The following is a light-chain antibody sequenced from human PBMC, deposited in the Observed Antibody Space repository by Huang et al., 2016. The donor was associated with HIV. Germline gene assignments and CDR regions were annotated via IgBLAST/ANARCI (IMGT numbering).Light chain of an antibody. CDR2: APS. CDR3: QQSHTGPRT. V-gene: IGKV1-39*01. CDR1: QSIDTF. Sequence: DIQMTQSPSFLSASVGDRVTITCRASQSIDTFLNWYQHKPGRAPRLLIYAPSSLQSEVPSRFTGGGSGTHFTLTINNLQPEDFATYYCQQSHTGPRTFGQGTKLEIK. J-gene: IGKJ2*01.